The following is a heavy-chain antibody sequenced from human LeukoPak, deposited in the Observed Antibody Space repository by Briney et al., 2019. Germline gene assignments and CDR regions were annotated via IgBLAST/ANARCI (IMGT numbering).Heavy chain of an antibody. CDR1: GGSISGYY. J-gene: IGHJ2*01. CDR2: FYYSGTT. CDR3: ARHEYYGSGNYDWYFDL. D-gene: IGHD3-10*01. V-gene: IGHV4-59*08. Sequence: SETLSLTCSVSGGSISGYYWSWIRQPPGKGLEWIGYFYYSGTTNYSPSLKSRVTISIDTSKNQLSLNLSSVTAADTALYYCARHEYYGSGNYDWYFDLWGRGTLVTVSS.